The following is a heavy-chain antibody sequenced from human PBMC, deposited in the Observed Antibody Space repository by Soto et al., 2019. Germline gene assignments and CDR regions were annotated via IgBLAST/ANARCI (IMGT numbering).Heavy chain of an antibody. D-gene: IGHD2-15*01. J-gene: IGHJ6*03. V-gene: IGHV1-18*01. CDR3: ARVGRGGSFYYYYYMDV. CDR1: GYTFTSYG. Sequence: ASVKVSCKASGYTFTSYGISCVRQAPGQGLEWMGWISAYNGNTNYAQKLQGRVTMTTDTSTSTAYMELRSLRSDDTAVYYCARVGRGGSFYYYYYMDVWGKGTTVTVSS. CDR2: ISAYNGNT.